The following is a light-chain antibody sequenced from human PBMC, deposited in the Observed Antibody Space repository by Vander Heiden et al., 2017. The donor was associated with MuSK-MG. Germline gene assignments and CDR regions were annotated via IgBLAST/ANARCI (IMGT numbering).Light chain of an antibody. V-gene: IGKV2-28*01. Sequence: DIVLTQSPPSLPVNPAEQASMCCRTSQSLLHSNGYKYLDWYLQKPGQSPQLLIYLGSNRACGVPDRLSGSGSGTDFTLKISRVEAEDVGVYYCMQALQTPPCSFGQGTKLEIK. CDR2: LGS. CDR3: MQALQTPPCS. J-gene: IGKJ2*04. CDR1: QSLLHSNGYKY.